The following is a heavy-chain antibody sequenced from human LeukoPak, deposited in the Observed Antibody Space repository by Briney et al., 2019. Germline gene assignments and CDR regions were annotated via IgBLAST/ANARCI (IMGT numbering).Heavy chain of an antibody. CDR1: GFTFSSYG. J-gene: IGHJ6*03. CDR2: IRYDRSHK. V-gene: IGHV3-30*02. CDR3: AKDQYQLLLSYYHMDV. Sequence: GGSLRLSCAASGFTFSSYGMHWVRQAPGKGLEWVAFIRYDRSHKYYADSVTGRFTLSRDNSKNTLFLQMNSLRPEDTAVYYCAKDQYQLLLSYYHMDVWGKGTTVTVSS. D-gene: IGHD2-2*01.